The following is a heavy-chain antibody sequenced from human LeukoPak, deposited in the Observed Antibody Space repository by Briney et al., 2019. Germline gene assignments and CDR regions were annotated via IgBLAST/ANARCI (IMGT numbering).Heavy chain of an antibody. J-gene: IGHJ4*02. Sequence: SETLSLTCTVSGGSISSSSYYWGWIRQPPGKGLEWIGSIYYSGSTYYNPSLKSRVTISVDTSKNQFSLKLSSVTAADTAVYYCARVLKRVYFDYWGQGTLVTVS. CDR3: ARVLKRVYFDY. V-gene: IGHV4-39*07. CDR2: IYYSGST. CDR1: GGSISSSSYY.